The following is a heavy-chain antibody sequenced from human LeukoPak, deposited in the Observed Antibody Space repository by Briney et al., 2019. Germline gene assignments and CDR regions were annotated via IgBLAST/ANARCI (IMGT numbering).Heavy chain of an antibody. J-gene: IGHJ3*02. D-gene: IGHD3-10*01. V-gene: IGHV3-53*01. CDR3: AKDQGRIRTDDAFDI. Sequence: GGSLRLSCAASGFTVSNNYMNWVRQAPGKGLEWVSLIYSGGSTYYADSVKGRFTISRDNSKNTLYLQMNSLRAEDTAVYYCAKDQGRIRTDDAFDIWGQGTMVTVSS. CDR1: GFTVSNNY. CDR2: IYSGGST.